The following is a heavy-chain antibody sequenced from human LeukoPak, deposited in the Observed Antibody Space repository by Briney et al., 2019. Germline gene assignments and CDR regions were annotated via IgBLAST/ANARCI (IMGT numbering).Heavy chain of an antibody. D-gene: IGHD2-2*01. Sequence: TPSETLSLTCTVSGGSISSSSYYWGWIRQPPGKGLEWIGSIYYSGSTYYNPSLKSRVTMSVDTSKNQFSLKLSSVTAADTAVYYCAREPAAWGQGTLVTVSS. CDR1: GGSISSSSYY. J-gene: IGHJ5*02. V-gene: IGHV4-39*07. CDR2: IYYSGST. CDR3: AREPAA.